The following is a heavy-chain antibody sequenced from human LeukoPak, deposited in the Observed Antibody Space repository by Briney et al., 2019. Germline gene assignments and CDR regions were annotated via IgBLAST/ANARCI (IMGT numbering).Heavy chain of an antibody. J-gene: IGHJ4*02. V-gene: IGHV3-33*01. CDR3: ARDLGGGYNNYFDY. CDR1: GFTFSGYG. D-gene: IGHD3-10*01. Sequence: GGPLRLSCAASGFTFSGYGMHWVRQAPGKGLEWVAIIWYDGSNKYYADSVKDRFTISRDNSKNTLYLQMNSLRAEDTAVYYCARDLGGGYNNYFDYWGQGTPVTVSS. CDR2: IWYDGSNK.